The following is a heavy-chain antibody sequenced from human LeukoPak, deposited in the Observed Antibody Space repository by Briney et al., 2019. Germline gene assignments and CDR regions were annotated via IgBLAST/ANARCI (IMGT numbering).Heavy chain of an antibody. CDR2: ISYDGSNK. Sequence: GGSLRLSCAASGFTFSSYGMHWVRQAPGKGLEWVAVISYDGSNKYYADSVKGRFTISGDNSKNTLYLQMNSLRAEDTAVYYCAKVGSHDIRLRGQIDYWGQGTLVTVSS. J-gene: IGHJ4*02. CDR3: AKVGSHDIRLRGQIDY. CDR1: GFTFSSYG. V-gene: IGHV3-30*18. D-gene: IGHD3-9*01.